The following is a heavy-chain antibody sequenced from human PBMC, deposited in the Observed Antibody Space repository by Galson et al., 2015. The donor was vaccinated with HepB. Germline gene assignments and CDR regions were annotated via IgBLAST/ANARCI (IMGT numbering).Heavy chain of an antibody. J-gene: IGHJ4*02. D-gene: IGHD1-14*01. Sequence: SVKVSCKASGYVFTDYGINWVRQAPGQGVEWIGWVNTNTGNPTYAQDFAGRFVFSLDTSVSTTYVQITSLKADDTAVYYCARDRDPGMGDYWGQGTLVTVSS. CDR2: VNTNTGNP. CDR1: GYVFTDYG. V-gene: IGHV7-4-1*02. CDR3: ARDRDPGMGDY.